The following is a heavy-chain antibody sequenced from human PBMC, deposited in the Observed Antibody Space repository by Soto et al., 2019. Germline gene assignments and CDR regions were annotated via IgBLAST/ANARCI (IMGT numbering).Heavy chain of an antibody. CDR1: GYTFSSHA. CDR2: INAGNGNT. D-gene: IGHD3-3*01. CDR3: ARDGARITAFGVVYYFDY. Sequence: ASVKVSCKTSGYTFSSHAMHWVRQAPGQRLEWMGWINAGNGNTEYSQNFQGRVAITRDTSASTAYMELRSLRSEDTAVYYCARDGARITAFGVVYYFDYWGQGTLVTVPS. V-gene: IGHV1-3*01. J-gene: IGHJ4*02.